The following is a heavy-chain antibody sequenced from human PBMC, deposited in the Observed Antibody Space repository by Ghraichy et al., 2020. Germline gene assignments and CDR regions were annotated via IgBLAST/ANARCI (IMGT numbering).Heavy chain of an antibody. V-gene: IGHV3-21*01. Sequence: ETLSLTCVASGFSFRTSTMSWIRQVPGKGLEFVSSISSSGSYRFYGNSMKGRFTVSRDNGQNSVSLQMSSLRVDDTAVYFCARDPGPGTDHYYFDYWGQGTLVTVSS. CDR3: ARDPGPGTDHYYFDY. CDR1: GFSFRTST. CDR2: ISSSGSYR. D-gene: IGHD1-7*01. J-gene: IGHJ4*02.